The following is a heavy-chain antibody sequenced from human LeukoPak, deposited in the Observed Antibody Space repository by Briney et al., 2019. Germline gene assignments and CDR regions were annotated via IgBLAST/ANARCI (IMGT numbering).Heavy chain of an antibody. Sequence: GGSLRLSCAASGFTFSSYGMHWVRQAPGKGLEWVAFIRYDGSNKYYADSVKGRFTISRDNSKNTLYLQMNSLRAEDTAVYYCAKGVDWDYYDSSGRGDYWGQGTLVTVSS. CDR1: GFTFSSYG. V-gene: IGHV3-30*02. CDR3: AKGVDWDYYDSSGRGDY. D-gene: IGHD3-22*01. J-gene: IGHJ4*02. CDR2: IRYDGSNK.